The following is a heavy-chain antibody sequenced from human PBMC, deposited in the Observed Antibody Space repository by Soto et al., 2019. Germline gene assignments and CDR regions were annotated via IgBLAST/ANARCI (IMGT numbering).Heavy chain of an antibody. CDR1: GFTFSTYA. V-gene: IGHV3-23*01. CDR3: ACLAWFGDPVPPFDC. CDR2: ISGSGGST. J-gene: IGHJ4*02. D-gene: IGHD3-10*01. Sequence: PGGSLRLSCVASGFTFSTYAMRWVSQPPGKGLEWVSGISGSGGSTNHADSVKGRFTVSRDNSKNTVYLQMKSLRAEDTAVYYCACLAWFGDPVPPFDCWGQGTVVTVSS.